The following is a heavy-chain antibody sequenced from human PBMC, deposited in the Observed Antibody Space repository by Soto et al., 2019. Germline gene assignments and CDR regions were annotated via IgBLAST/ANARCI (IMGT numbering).Heavy chain of an antibody. D-gene: IGHD3-16*02. CDR2: IYYSGST. V-gene: IGHV4-59*05. J-gene: IGHJ4*02. Sequence: SETLSLTCTVSGGSISSYYWIWIRQPPGKGLEWIGSIYYSGSTYYNPSLKSRLTISVDTSKNQFSLKLSSVTAADTAVYYCARQEYYDYVWGSYRPPLFDYWGQGTLVTVSS. CDR3: ARQEYYDYVWGSYRPPLFDY. CDR1: GGSISSYY.